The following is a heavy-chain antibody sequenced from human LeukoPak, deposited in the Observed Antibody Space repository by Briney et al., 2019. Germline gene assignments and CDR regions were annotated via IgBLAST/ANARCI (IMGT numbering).Heavy chain of an antibody. D-gene: IGHD6-13*01. V-gene: IGHV3-53*01. J-gene: IGHJ4*02. Sequence: GGSLRLSCAASGFTVSSNYMSWVRQAPGKGLEWVSVIYSGGSTYYADSVKGRFTISRDNSKNTLYLQMNSLRAEDTAVYYCARDTTMGIAAAGTWGQGTLVTVSS. CDR2: IYSGGST. CDR3: ARDTTMGIAAAGT. CDR1: GFTVSSNY.